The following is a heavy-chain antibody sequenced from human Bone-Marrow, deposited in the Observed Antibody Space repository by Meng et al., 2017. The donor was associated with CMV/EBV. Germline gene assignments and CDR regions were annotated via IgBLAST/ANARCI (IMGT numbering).Heavy chain of an antibody. CDR2: IKQDGSEK. CDR3: ARDLTTSVLLWFGESVGVPSYPYGMAV. CDR1: GFTFSSYW. D-gene: IGHD3-10*01. V-gene: IGHV3-7*01. Sequence: GESLKISCAASGFTFSSYWMSWVRQAPGKGLEWVANIKQDGSEKYYVDSVKGRFTISRDNAKNSLYLQMNSLRAEDTAVYYCARDLTTSVLLWFGESVGVPSYPYGMAVWGQGTTVTVSS. J-gene: IGHJ6*02.